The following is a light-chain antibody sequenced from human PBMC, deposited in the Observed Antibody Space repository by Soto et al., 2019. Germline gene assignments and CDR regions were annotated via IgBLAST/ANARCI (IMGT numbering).Light chain of an antibody. V-gene: IGLV2-8*02. CDR1: SSDIGAYNY. CDR2: EVS. J-gene: IGLJ1*01. CDR3: SAYAGRYTFV. Sequence: ALTPPPSASRSPGQSVTISCPGNSSDIGAYNYVSWYQQHPGKASKFMIYEVSKRPSGVPDRFSGSKSGNTASLTVSGLQAEYEADYYCSAYAGRYTFVFGTGTKVTVL.